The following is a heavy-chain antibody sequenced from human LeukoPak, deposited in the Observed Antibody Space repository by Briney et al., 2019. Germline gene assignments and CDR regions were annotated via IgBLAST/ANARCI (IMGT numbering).Heavy chain of an antibody. CDR1: GFTFSDYY. CDR2: ISSSGSTI. Sequence: PGGSLRLSCAASGFTFSDYYMSWIRQAPGKGLEWVSYISSSGSTIYYADSVKGRFTISRDNAKNSLYLQMNSLRAEDTAVYYCARALRRYYYGSGTKTNFDYWGQGTLVTVSS. V-gene: IGHV3-11*01. CDR3: ARALRRYYYGSGTKTNFDY. D-gene: IGHD3-10*01. J-gene: IGHJ4*02.